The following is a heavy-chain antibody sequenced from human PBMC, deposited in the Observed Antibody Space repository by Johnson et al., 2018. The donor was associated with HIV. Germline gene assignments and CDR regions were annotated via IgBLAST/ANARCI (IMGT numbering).Heavy chain of an antibody. Sequence: VQLVESGGGLVQPGRSLRLSCAASGFTFSSYAMHWVRQAPGKGLEWVASISYDGTNKYYADSLKGRFTISRDNSKNTLYLQMNSLRAEDTAVYYCARDDLGNPFSSYDAFDIWGQGTMVTVSS. CDR3: ARDDLGNPFSSYDAFDI. J-gene: IGHJ3*02. CDR1: GFTFSSYA. V-gene: IGHV3-30-3*01. D-gene: IGHD6-13*01. CDR2: ISYDGTNK.